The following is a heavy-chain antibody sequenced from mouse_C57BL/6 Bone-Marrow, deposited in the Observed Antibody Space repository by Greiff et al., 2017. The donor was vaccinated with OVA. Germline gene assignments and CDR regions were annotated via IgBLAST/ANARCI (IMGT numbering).Heavy chain of an antibody. Sequence: QVQLQQSGPELVKPGASVKISCKASGYAFSSSWMNWVKQRPGKGLEWIGRIYPGDGDTNYNGKFKGKATLTADKSSSTAYMQLSSLTSEDSAVYFCARPNYYGSEDWYFDVWGTGTTVTVSS. J-gene: IGHJ1*03. CDR2: IYPGDGDT. V-gene: IGHV1-82*01. CDR3: ARPNYYGSEDWYFDV. D-gene: IGHD1-1*01. CDR1: GYAFSSSW.